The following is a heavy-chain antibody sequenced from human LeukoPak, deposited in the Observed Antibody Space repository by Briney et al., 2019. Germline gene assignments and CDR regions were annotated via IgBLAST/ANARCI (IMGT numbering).Heavy chain of an antibody. J-gene: IGHJ4*02. CDR3: ARDRLQRKGLGSSFFPIGY. CDR1: GFTFSSYW. V-gene: IGHV3-7*01. Sequence: PGGSLRLSCAASGFTFSSYWMSWVRQAPGKGLEWVANIKQDGSEKYYVDSVKGRFTISRDNAKNSLYLQMNSLRAEDTAVYYCARDRLQRKGLGSSFFPIGYWGQGTLVTVSS. CDR2: IKQDGSEK. D-gene: IGHD6-13*01.